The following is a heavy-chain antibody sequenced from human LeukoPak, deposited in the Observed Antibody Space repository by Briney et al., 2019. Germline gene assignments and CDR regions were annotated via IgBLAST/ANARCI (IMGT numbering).Heavy chain of an antibody. CDR3: ARDIDWFDP. CDR2: IYYSGST. V-gene: IGHV4-59*01. CDR1: GGSISSYY. Sequence: PSETLSLTRTVSGGSISSYYWSWIRQPPGKGLEWIGYIYYSGSTNYNPSLKSRVTMSVDTSKNQFSLKLSSVTAADTAVYYCARDIDWFDPWGQGTLVTVSS. J-gene: IGHJ5*02. D-gene: IGHD1-26*01.